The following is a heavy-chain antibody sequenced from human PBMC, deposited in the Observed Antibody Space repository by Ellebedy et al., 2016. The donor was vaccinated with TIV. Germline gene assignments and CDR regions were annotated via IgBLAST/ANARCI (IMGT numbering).Heavy chain of an antibody. CDR1: GFTFRSHA. D-gene: IGHD5-12*01. J-gene: IGHJ3*01. Sequence: GGSLRLXXVASGFTFRSHAMHWVCQPPGKGLEWVAIISYDATDKYFADSVKGRFTISRDNSKNTLYLEMNSLRPEDTAVYHCARGDSGYDFGLDYWGQGQWSPSLQ. V-gene: IGHV3-30-3*01. CDR2: ISYDATDK. CDR3: ARGDSGYDFGLDY.